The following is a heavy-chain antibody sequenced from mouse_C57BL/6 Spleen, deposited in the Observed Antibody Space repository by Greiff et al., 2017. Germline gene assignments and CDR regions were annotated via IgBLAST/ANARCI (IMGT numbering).Heavy chain of an antibody. V-gene: IGHV1-55*01. CDR3: ARTYATEVSDCDFDV. Sequence: QVHVQQPGAELVKPGASVKMSCKASGYTFTSYWITWVKQRPGQGLEWIGDIYPGSGSTNYNEKFKSKATMTVDTSSSTAYMQLSSLTSEDSAVYYCARTYATEVSDCDFDVWGTGTTVTVSS. D-gene: IGHD1-1*01. J-gene: IGHJ1*03. CDR2: IYPGSGST. CDR1: GYTFTSYW.